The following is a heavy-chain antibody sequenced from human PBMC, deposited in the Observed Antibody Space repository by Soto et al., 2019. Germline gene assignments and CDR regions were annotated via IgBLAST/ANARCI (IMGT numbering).Heavy chain of an antibody. J-gene: IGHJ4*02. CDR2: IYWDDDK. D-gene: IGHD3-3*01. Sequence: QITLNESGPTQVKPRQTLTLTCTFSGFSLTTSGVGVGWIRQSPGKAPEWLALIYWDDDKRYSPSLKSRLTITMDTSKNRAALTMADLDPADTATYYCAHRVLRTVFGLVTTTAIYFDFWGQGTPVAVSS. V-gene: IGHV2-5*02. CDR3: AHRVLRTVFGLVTTTAIYFDF. CDR1: GFSLTTSGVG.